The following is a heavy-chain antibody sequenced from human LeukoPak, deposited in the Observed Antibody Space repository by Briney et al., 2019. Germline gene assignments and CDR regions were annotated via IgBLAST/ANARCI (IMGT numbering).Heavy chain of an antibody. CDR2: IIPILGIA. J-gene: IGHJ3*02. CDR3: ASEGWYQLLPGAFDI. V-gene: IGHV1-69*04. Sequence: SVKVSCKASGGTFSSYAISWVRQAPGQGLESMGRIIPILGIANYAQKFQGRVTITADKSTSTAYMELSSLRSEDTAVYYCASEGWYQLLPGAFDIWGQGTMVTVSS. CDR1: GGTFSSYA. D-gene: IGHD2-2*01.